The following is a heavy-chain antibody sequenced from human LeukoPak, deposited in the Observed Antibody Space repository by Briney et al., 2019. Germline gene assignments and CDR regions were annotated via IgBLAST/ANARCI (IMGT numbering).Heavy chain of an antibody. CDR2: VNLSGGST. V-gene: IGHV1-46*01. Sequence: ASVKVSCKASGYTFTSYYLHWVRQAPGQGLEWMGMVNLSGGSTSYAQKFQGRVTMTRDTSTTTVYMELSSLRSDDTAVFYCARRHKHYYQIDYWGQGTLVTVSS. J-gene: IGHJ4*02. D-gene: IGHD1-26*01. CDR1: GYTFTSYY. CDR3: ARRHKHYYQIDY.